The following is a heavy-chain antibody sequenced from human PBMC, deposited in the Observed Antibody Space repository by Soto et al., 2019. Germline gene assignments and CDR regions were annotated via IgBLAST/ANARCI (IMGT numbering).Heavy chain of an antibody. CDR2: IDPSDSYT. CDR3: ARPGGYCSGGSCYPPDYGMDV. V-gene: IGHV5-10-1*01. Sequence: PGESLKISCKGSGYSFTSYWISWVRQMPGKGLEWMGRIDPSDSYTNYSPSFQGHVTISADKSINTAYLQWSSLKASDTAMYYCARPGGYCSGGSCYPPDYGMDVWGQGTTVTVSS. D-gene: IGHD2-15*01. J-gene: IGHJ6*02. CDR1: GYSFTSYW.